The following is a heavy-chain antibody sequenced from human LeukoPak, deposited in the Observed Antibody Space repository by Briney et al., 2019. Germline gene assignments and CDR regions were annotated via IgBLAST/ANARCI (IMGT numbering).Heavy chain of an antibody. CDR2: IYTSGST. Sequence: SETLSLTCTVSGGSISSGSYYWSWIRQPAGKGLEWIGRIYTSGSTNYNPSLKSRVTISVDTSKNQFPLKLRSVTAADTAVYYCARGDFGATGAFDIWGQGTMVTVSS. CDR1: GGSISSGSYY. J-gene: IGHJ3*02. D-gene: IGHD3/OR15-3a*01. CDR3: ARGDFGATGAFDI. V-gene: IGHV4-61*02.